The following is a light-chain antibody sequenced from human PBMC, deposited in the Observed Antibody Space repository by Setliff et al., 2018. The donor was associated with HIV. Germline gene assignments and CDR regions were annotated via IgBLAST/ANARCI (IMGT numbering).Light chain of an antibody. J-gene: IGLJ1*01. CDR3: CSFAGSPYV. Sequence: QSVLAQPRSASGSPGQSVAISCTGTSSDVGNYNYVSWFQQHPGKAPKLMIFDVSKRPSGVPDRFSGSKSGNTASLTISGLQAEDEADYYCCSFAGSPYVFGTGTKVTVL. V-gene: IGLV2-11*01. CDR1: SSDVGNYNY. CDR2: DVS.